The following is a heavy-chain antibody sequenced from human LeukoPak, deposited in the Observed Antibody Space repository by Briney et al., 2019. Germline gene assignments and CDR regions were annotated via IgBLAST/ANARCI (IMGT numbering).Heavy chain of an antibody. V-gene: IGHV3-30*02. J-gene: IGHJ4*02. Sequence: GGSLRLSCAASGFTFSSYGMHWVRQAPGKGLEWVAFIRYDGSNKYYADSVKGRFTISRDNSKNTLYLQMNSLRAEDTAVYYCARGEGSSWYGSKGFDYWGQGTLVTVSS. CDR1: GFTFSSYG. CDR3: ARGEGSSWYGSKGFDY. CDR2: IRYDGSNK. D-gene: IGHD6-13*01.